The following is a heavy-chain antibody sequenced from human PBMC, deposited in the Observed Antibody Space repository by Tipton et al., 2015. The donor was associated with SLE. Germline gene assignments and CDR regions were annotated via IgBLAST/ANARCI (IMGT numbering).Heavy chain of an antibody. J-gene: IGHJ4*02. CDR3: GKETGTIVVADY. CDR2: ISNSGGRT. V-gene: IGHV3-23*01. Sequence: SLRLSCAASGFTFSSYAMGWVRQAPGKGLEWVSAISNSGGRTYYADSVKGRFTISRDNSKNTLYLQMNILGAEDTAVYYCGKETGTIVVADYWGQGTLVTVSS. CDR1: GFTFSSYA. D-gene: IGHD2-21*01.